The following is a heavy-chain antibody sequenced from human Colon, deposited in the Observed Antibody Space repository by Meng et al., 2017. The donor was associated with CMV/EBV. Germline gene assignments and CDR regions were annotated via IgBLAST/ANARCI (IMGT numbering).Heavy chain of an antibody. V-gene: IGHV3-53*01. J-gene: IGHJ4*02. CDR2: IYSGGDT. Sequence: GGSLRLSCVVSGFTVSSNYINWIRQAPGRGLEWVSLIYSGGDTYYSDSVKGRFTISKDNSKNTVYLQMNGLSLEDTAVYYCARGRGGLGPFDYWGQGTLVTVSS. CDR3: ARGRGGLGPFDY. CDR1: GFTVSSNY. D-gene: IGHD3-16*01.